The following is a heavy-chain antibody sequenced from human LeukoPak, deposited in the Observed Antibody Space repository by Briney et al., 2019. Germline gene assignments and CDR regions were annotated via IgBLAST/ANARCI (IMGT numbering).Heavy chain of an antibody. CDR3: ASSPYDSSGSTRADDAFGI. CDR2: IYHSGST. J-gene: IGHJ3*02. Sequence: SGTLSLTCAVSGGSISSSNWWSWVRQPPGKGLEWIGEIYHSGSTNYNPSLKSRVTISVDKSKNQFSLKLSSVTAADTAVYYCASSPYDSSGSTRADDAFGIWGQGTMVTVSS. V-gene: IGHV4-4*02. CDR1: GGSISSSNW. D-gene: IGHD3-22*01.